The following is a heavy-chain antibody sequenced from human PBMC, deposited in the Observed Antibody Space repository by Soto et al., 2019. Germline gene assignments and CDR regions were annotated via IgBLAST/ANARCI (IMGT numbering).Heavy chain of an antibody. J-gene: IGHJ4*02. V-gene: IGHV3-21*01. Sequence: GGSLRLSCAASGFTFSSYSMNWVRQAPGKGLEWVSSISSSSSYIYYADSVKGRFTISRDNAKNSLYLQMNSLRAEDTAVYYCARDQVFRYYDILTGYYPTYFDYWGQGTLVTVSS. D-gene: IGHD3-9*01. CDR2: ISSSSSYI. CDR3: ARDQVFRYYDILTGYYPTYFDY. CDR1: GFTFSSYS.